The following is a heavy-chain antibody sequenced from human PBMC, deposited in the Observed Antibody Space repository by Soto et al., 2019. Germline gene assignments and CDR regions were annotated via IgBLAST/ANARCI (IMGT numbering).Heavy chain of an antibody. D-gene: IGHD3-10*01. CDR2: MKEDGGQE. CDR1: GFSFSSYW. J-gene: IGHJ6*02. Sequence: EVQLVESGGGLVQPGGSLRLSCAASGFSFSSYWMIWVRQAPGRGLEWVGNMKEDGGQEYYVDSVKGRFTISRDNAKNTLYLQMNSLRVEDTAVYYCTRDKGARRGMDVWGQGTTVTVSS. CDR3: TRDKGARRGMDV. V-gene: IGHV3-7*04.